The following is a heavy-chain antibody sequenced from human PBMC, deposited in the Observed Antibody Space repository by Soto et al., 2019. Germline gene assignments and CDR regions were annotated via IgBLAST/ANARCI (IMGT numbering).Heavy chain of an antibody. CDR3: ARAYLEGDPPRGQLVYNWCDP. J-gene: IGHJ5*02. CDR1: GGTFSSYA. CDR2: IIPIFGTA. Sequence: QVQLVQSGAEVKKPGSSVKVSCKASGGTFSSYAISWVRQAPGQGLEWMGGIIPIFGTANYAQKFQGRVTITADESTSTGYMELSSLRSEDTAVYYCARAYLEGDPPRGQLVYNWCDPWGKGTLVTFSS. V-gene: IGHV1-69*01. D-gene: IGHD6-13*01.